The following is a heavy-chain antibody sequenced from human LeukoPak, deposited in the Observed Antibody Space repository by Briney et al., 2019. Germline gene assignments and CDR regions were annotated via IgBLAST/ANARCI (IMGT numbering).Heavy chain of an antibody. CDR1: GFTFSSYS. Sequence: GGSLRLSCAASGFTFSSYSMNWVRQAPGKGLEWVSSISSSSTYIYYADSVKGRFTISRDNPKNSPFLQMNSLRAEDTAMYYCARQPGIAAAGRFDSWGQGTLVTVSS. V-gene: IGHV3-21*01. D-gene: IGHD6-13*01. CDR2: ISSSSTYI. J-gene: IGHJ4*02. CDR3: ARQPGIAAAGRFDS.